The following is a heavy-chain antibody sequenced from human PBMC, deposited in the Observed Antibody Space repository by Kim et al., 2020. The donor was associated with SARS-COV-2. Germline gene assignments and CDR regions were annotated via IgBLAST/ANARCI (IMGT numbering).Heavy chain of an antibody. Sequence: GGSLRLSCAASGFTFSSYGMHWVRQAPGKGLEWVAVISYDGSNKYYADSVKGRFTISRDNSKNTLYLQMNSLRAEDTAVYYCAKCPEVNEWLLLDYYYYG. D-gene: IGHD3-3*01. V-gene: IGHV3-30*18. CDR2: ISYDGSNK. CDR3: AKCPEVNEWLLLDYYYYG. J-gene: IGHJ6*01. CDR1: GFTFSSYG.